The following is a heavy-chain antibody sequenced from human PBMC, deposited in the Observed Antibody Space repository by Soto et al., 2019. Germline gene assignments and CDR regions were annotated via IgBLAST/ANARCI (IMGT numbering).Heavy chain of an antibody. J-gene: IGHJ6*02. Sequence: QVQLVESGGGVVQPGRSLRLSCAAFGFTFSSYGMHWVRQAPGKGLEWVATISYDGSNEYYSDSVKGRFTISRDNSKNTLYLQMNSLRPEDTALFYCARDSTDSSSFYYGVDVWGQGTTVTVSS. CDR1: GFTFSSYG. V-gene: IGHV3-30*03. CDR3: ARDSTDSSSFYYGVDV. D-gene: IGHD2-2*01. CDR2: ISYDGSNE.